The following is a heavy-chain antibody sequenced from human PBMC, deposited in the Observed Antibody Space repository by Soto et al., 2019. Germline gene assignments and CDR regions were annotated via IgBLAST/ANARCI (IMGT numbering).Heavy chain of an antibody. CDR2: ISSSSSTI. Sequence: GGSLRLSCAASGFTFSSYWMHWVRQAPGKGLVWVSYISSSSSTIYYADSVKGRFTISRDNAKNSLYLQMNSLRDEDTAVYYCARVLLYDILTGYYEYYFDYWGQGTLVTVS. D-gene: IGHD3-9*01. CDR1: GFTFSSYW. V-gene: IGHV3-48*02. CDR3: ARVLLYDILTGYYEYYFDY. J-gene: IGHJ4*02.